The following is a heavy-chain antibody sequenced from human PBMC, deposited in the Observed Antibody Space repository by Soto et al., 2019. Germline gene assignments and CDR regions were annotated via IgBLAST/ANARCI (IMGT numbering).Heavy chain of an antibody. CDR3: ARVDYDILTGYDS. CDR1: GFTFSSYA. D-gene: IGHD3-9*01. Sequence: GGSLRLSCAASGFTFSSYAMHWVRQAPGKGLEYVSAISSNGGSTYYANSVKGRFTISRDNSKNTLYLQMGSLRAEDMAVYYCARVDYDILTGYDSWGQGT. J-gene: IGHJ4*02. V-gene: IGHV3-64*01. CDR2: ISSNGGST.